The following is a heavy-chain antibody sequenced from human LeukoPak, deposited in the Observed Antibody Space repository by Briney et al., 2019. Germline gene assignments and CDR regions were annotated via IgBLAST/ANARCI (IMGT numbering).Heavy chain of an antibody. CDR1: GGSFSGYY. J-gene: IGHJ5*02. Sequence: SETLSLTCAVYGGSFSGYYWSWIRQPPGKGLEWIGEINHSGSTNYNPSLKSRVTLSVDTSKNQFSLKLSSVTAADTAVYYCARGYIAAGFDPWGQGTLVTVSS. D-gene: IGHD6-25*01. V-gene: IGHV4-34*01. CDR2: INHSGST. CDR3: ARGYIAAGFDP.